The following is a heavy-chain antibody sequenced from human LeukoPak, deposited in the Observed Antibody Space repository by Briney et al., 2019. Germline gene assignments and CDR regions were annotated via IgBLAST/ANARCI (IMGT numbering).Heavy chain of an antibody. CDR1: GGSFSGYY. V-gene: IGHV4-34*01. Sequence: SETLSLTCAVYGGSFSGYYWSWIRQPPGKGLEWIGEINHSGSTNYNPSLKSRVTISVDTSKNQFSLKLSSVTAADTAVYYCARLDSGSYFHHYYFDYWGQGTLVTVSS. CDR2: INHSGST. CDR3: ARLDSGSYFHHYYFDY. J-gene: IGHJ4*02. D-gene: IGHD1-26*01.